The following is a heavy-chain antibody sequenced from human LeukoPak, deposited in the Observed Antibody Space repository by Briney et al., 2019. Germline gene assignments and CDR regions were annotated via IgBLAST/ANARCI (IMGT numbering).Heavy chain of an antibody. CDR1: GDSISSHY. CDR3: ARGHYYDTSGDY. J-gene: IGHJ4*02. D-gene: IGHD3-22*01. Sequence: KPSETLSLTCAVSGDSISSHYWSWIQQPPGKGLEWIGYIDYSGGTNYNPSLKSRVTISVDTSKNQFSLNLSSVTAADTAVYYCARGHYYDTSGDYWGQGTLVTVSS. V-gene: IGHV4-59*11. CDR2: IDYSGGT.